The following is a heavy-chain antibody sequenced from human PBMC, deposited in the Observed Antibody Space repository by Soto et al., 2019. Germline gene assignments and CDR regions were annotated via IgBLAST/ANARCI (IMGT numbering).Heavy chain of an antibody. D-gene: IGHD1-1*01. J-gene: IGHJ3*02. CDR3: ARDELERRVAAFDI. CDR2: IYFDGITT. CDR1: GFTFNTHW. V-gene: IGHV3-74*01. Sequence: GGSLRLSCTASGFTFNTHWMHWVRQAPGKGLVWVSRIYFDGITTNYADSVKGRLTVSRDNAKNTVYLHVNTLRDEDTAVYYCARDELERRVAAFDIWGQGTMVTVSS.